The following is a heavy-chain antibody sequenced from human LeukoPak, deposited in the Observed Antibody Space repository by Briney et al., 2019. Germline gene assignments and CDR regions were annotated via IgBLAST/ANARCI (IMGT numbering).Heavy chain of an antibody. V-gene: IGHV4-59*01. CDR1: GGSISSYY. CDR2: MYYGGNT. J-gene: IGHJ6*02. D-gene: IGHD2-15*01. Sequence: SETLSLTCTVSGGSISSYYWSWIRQPAGKGLEWIGFMYYGGNTNYNPSLKSRVTISVDPSKNQYSLKLSSVTAADTAVYYCARHSSDAYYYAMDVWGQGTTVTVSS. CDR3: ARHSSDAYYYAMDV.